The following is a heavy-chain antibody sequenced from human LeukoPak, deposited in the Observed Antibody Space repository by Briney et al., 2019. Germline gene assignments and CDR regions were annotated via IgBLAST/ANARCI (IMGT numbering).Heavy chain of an antibody. Sequence: PSETLSLTCTVSGGSISSYYWSWIRQPAGKGLEWIGRIYTSGSTNYNPSLKSRVTMSVDTSKNQFSLKLSSVTAADTAAYYCARANSYGYPYYYYYGMDVWGQGTTVTVSS. CDR3: ARANSYGYPYYYYYGMDV. V-gene: IGHV4-4*07. CDR1: GGSISSYY. CDR2: IYTSGST. D-gene: IGHD5-18*01. J-gene: IGHJ6*02.